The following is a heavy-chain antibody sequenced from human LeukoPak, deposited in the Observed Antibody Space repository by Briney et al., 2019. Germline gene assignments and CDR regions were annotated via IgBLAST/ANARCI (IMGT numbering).Heavy chain of an antibody. Sequence: GGSPRLSCAASGFTFSSYGMHWVRQAPGKGLEGVAVISYDGSNKYYADSVKGRFTISRDNAKNSLYLQMNSLRGEDTAVYYCARDPYSGSYGNYYYYFMDVWGKGTTVTISS. CDR1: GFTFSSYG. CDR3: ARDPYSGSYGNYYYYFMDV. D-gene: IGHD1-26*01. CDR2: ISYDGSNK. V-gene: IGHV3-30*03. J-gene: IGHJ6*03.